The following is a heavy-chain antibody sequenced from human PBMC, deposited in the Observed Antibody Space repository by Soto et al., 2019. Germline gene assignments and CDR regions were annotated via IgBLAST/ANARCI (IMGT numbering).Heavy chain of an antibody. CDR2: IWHDGSVQ. CDR3: ARDHWSKDCSAISCSDFDF. CDR1: GFAFSTYG. Sequence: PGGSLRLSCAATGFAFSTYGIHWVRQAPGKGLEWVALIWHDGSVQYYADSAKGRFTISRDFSKNTVYLQMSSLRPEDTAVYYCARDHWSKDCSAISCSDFDFWGQGTPVTVSS. D-gene: IGHD2-15*01. V-gene: IGHV3-33*08. J-gene: IGHJ4*02.